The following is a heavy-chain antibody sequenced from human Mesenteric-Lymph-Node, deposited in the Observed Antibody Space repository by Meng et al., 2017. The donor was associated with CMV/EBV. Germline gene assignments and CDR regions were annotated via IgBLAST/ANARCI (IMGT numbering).Heavy chain of an antibody. Sequence: GESLKISCAASGFTFSSYSMNWVRQAPGKGLEWVSSISSSSSYIYYAASVQGRFTISRDDAKNSVYLQMTSLRADDTAVFYCARSIVAAGTYYYYGMDVWGQGTTVTVSS. J-gene: IGHJ6*02. CDR2: ISSSSSYI. D-gene: IGHD5-12*01. CDR3: ARSIVAAGTYYYYGMDV. V-gene: IGHV3-21*01. CDR1: GFTFSSYS.